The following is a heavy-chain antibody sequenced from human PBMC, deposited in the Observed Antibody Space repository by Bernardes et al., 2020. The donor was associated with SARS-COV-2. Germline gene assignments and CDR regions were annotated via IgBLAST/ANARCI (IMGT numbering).Heavy chain of an antibody. CDR2: ISANNGNT. CDR3: ARAPHVETLLGVVMAINGDFDL. J-gene: IGHJ3*01. CDR1: GYTFTTYG. D-gene: IGHD3-3*01. V-gene: IGHV1-18*04. Sequence: ASVKVSCKASGYTFTTYGINWVRQAPGQGLEWVGWISANNGNTHYVQKFQGRVTLTTDTSTSTANMELRSLRFDDTAVYYCARAPHVETLLGVVMAINGDFDLCGNVPMRTVAS.